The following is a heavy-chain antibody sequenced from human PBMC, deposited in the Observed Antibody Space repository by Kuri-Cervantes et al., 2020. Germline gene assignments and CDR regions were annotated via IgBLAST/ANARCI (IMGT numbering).Heavy chain of an antibody. CDR1: GGSISSSSYY. CDR2: IYYSGST. V-gene: IGHV4-39*01. CDR3: ARHWNRNNGGAFDI. J-gene: IGHJ3*02. Sequence: SETLSLTCIVSGGSISSSSYYWGWIRQPPGKGLEWIGSIYYSGSTYYNPSLQSRVTISVDTSKNQFSLKLSSVTAADTAVYYCARHWNRNNGGAFDIWGQGTMVTVSS. D-gene: IGHD1-14*01.